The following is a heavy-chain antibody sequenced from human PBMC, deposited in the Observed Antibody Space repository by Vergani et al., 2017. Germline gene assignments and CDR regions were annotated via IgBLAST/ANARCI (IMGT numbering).Heavy chain of an antibody. V-gene: IGHV5-51*03. D-gene: IGHD5-24*01. Sequence: EVELVQSGPEMRKPGESLKISCKGSEYSFGNYWIGWVRQMPGKGLEWMGIIYPADSDTRYSPSFQGQVTISADKSITTAFLQWDSLKASDTALYYCARRTNYTVSWGRGALVAVSS. CDR3: ARRTNYTVS. CDR1: EYSFGNYW. J-gene: IGHJ5*02. CDR2: IYPADSDT.